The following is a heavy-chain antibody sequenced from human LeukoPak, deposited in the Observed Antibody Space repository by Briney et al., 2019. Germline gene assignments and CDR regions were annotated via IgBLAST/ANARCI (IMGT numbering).Heavy chain of an antibody. CDR3: ARDRGGGHMDV. Sequence: GGTLRLSCAVSGFTFSSYGMSWVRQAPGKGLEWVSGVSGSGGTTYYADSVKGRFTISRDNSKNTLYLQMNSLRAGDTAVYYCARDRGGGHMDVWGKGTTVTISS. D-gene: IGHD2-15*01. J-gene: IGHJ6*03. V-gene: IGHV3-23*01. CDR2: VSGSGGTT. CDR1: GFTFSSYG.